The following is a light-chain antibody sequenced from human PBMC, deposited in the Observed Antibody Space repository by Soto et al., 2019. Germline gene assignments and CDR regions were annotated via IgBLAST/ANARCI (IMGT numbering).Light chain of an antibody. CDR3: QQYYSTPLT. CDR1: QSVLSRSNNLNY. J-gene: IGKJ4*01. CDR2: WAS. V-gene: IGKV4-1*01. Sequence: DIVMTQSPDSLAVSLGERATINCRSSQSVLSRSNNLNYLGWYQQKLGQPPKXXIYWASTRESGVPERFSCSGAGTDFTLTISSLQAEDVQVYYCQQYYSTPLTFGGGTKVDI.